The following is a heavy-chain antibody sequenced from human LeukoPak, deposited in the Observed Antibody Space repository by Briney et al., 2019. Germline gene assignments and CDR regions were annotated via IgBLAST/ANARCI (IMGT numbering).Heavy chain of an antibody. V-gene: IGHV3-66*02. CDR1: GFTVSSNY. CDR2: IYSGGST. D-gene: IGHD2-15*01. CDR3: ARDGYCSGGSCYFVY. J-gene: IGHJ4*02. Sequence: PGGSLRLSCAASGFTVSSNYMSWVRQAPGKGLEWVSVIYSGGSTYYADSVKARFTISRDNSKNTLYLQMNSLRAEDAAVYYCARDGYCSGGSCYFVYWGQGTLVTVSS.